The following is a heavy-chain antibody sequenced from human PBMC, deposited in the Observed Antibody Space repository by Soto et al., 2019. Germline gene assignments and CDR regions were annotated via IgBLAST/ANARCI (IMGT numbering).Heavy chain of an antibody. CDR3: ARGSGSSGYSNWFDP. J-gene: IGHJ5*02. CDR1: GYTFTSYA. Sequence: ASVKVSCKASGYTFTSYAMHWVRQAPGQRLEWMGWINAGNGNTKYSQKFQGRVTITRDTSASTAYMELSSLRSEDTAVYYCARGSGSSGYSNWFDPWGQGTLVTVSS. CDR2: INAGNGNT. V-gene: IGHV1-3*01. D-gene: IGHD3-22*01.